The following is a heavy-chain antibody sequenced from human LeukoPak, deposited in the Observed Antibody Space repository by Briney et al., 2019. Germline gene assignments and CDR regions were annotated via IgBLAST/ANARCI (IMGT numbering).Heavy chain of an antibody. CDR3: ARDLKYSSSSGFHAFDI. V-gene: IGHV1-18*04. Sequence: ASVKVSCKASGYTFTGYYMHWVRQAPGQGLEWMGWISAYNGNTNYAQKLQGRVTMTTDTSTSTAYMELRSLRSDDTAVYYCARDLKYSSSSGFHAFDIWGQGTMVTVSS. J-gene: IGHJ3*02. D-gene: IGHD6-6*01. CDR2: ISAYNGNT. CDR1: GYTFTGYY.